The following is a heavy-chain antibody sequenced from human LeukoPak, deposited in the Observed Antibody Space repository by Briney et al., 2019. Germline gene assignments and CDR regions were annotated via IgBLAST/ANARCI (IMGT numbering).Heavy chain of an antibody. Sequence: SVKVSCKASGGTFSSYAISWVRQAPGQGLEWMGGIIPIFGTANYAQKFQGRVTITADKSTSTAYMELSSLRPEDTAVYYCARVTPYGMDVWGKGTTVTVSS. V-gene: IGHV1-69*06. J-gene: IGHJ6*04. CDR1: GGTFSSYA. CDR3: ARVTPYGMDV. D-gene: IGHD2-15*01. CDR2: IIPIFGTA.